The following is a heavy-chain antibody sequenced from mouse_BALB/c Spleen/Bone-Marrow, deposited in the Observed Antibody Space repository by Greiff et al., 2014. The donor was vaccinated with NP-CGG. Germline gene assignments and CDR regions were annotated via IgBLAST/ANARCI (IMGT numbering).Heavy chain of an antibody. J-gene: IGHJ2*01. V-gene: IGHV1S56*01. CDR2: IYPGDGST. CDR3: ARPDGNYESYFDY. Sequence: QVQLQQSGPELVKPGASVKMSCAASGFTFTSCYIHWVKQSPGQGLEWVGWIYPGDGSTEYNEKFKGKTTLTADKSSSTAYMLLSSLTSEDSAIYFCARPDGNYESYFDYWGQGTTLTVSS. D-gene: IGHD2-1*01. CDR1: GFTFTSCY.